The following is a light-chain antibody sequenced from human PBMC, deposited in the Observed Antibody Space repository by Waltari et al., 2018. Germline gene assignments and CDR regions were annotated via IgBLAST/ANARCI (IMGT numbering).Light chain of an antibody. J-gene: IGLJ2*01. CDR3: FSSDTSGAHNV. V-gene: IGLV3-10*01. CDR2: EDN. Sequence: SYELTQPPSVSVSPGQTARITCSGDALPTKYVYWYQQKSGQAPALVLYEDNKRPSGIPERLSGAMSVTLATLTIAGAQVEDEADYYCFSSDTSGAHNVFGGGTKLTVL. CDR1: ALPTKY.